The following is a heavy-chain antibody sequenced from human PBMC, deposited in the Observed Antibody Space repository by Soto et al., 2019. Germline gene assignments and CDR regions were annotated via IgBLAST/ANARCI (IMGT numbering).Heavy chain of an antibody. CDR3: ARGRFGEIHDY. CDR2: IFSSGST. Sequence: SQTLSLTCTVSSGSISSGEHYWSWLRQPPGKGLEWSGYIFSSGSTHCNASLKSRLTISVDTSKNKFSMQLTSVTATDTAVYYCARGRFGEIHDYWGQGTLVTVSS. J-gene: IGHJ4*02. D-gene: IGHD3-10*01. V-gene: IGHV4-30-4*01. CDR1: SGSISSGEHY.